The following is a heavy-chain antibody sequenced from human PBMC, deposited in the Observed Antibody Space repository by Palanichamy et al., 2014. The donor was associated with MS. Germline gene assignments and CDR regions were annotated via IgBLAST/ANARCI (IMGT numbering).Heavy chain of an antibody. Sequence: YDGSNKYYADSVKGRFTISRDSSRNTLYLQMNSLRADDTAIYYCARDPYNYGPTLDYWGQGTLVTVSS. CDR3: ARDPYNYGPTLDY. J-gene: IGHJ4*02. D-gene: IGHD5-18*01. CDR2: YDGSNK. V-gene: IGHV3-30*01.